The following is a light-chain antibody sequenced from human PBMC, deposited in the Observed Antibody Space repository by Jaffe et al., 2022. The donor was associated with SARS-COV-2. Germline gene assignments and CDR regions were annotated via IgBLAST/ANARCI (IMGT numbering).Light chain of an antibody. V-gene: IGLV2-14*03. CDR3: SSFTTSSTKNVL. CDR1: SGDVGGYNY. Sequence: QSALTQPASVSGSPGQSITISCTGTSGDVGGYNYVSWYQQHPGKAPKLMIYDVSDRPSGVSDRFSGSKSGNTASLTISGLQAEDEADYYCSSFTTSSTKNVLFGGGTKLTVL. J-gene: IGLJ2*01. CDR2: DVS.